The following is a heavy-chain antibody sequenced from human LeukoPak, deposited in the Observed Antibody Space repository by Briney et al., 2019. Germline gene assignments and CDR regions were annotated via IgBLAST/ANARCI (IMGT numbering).Heavy chain of an antibody. CDR1: GFTFSSYA. J-gene: IGHJ6*02. CDR2: ISYDGRNK. V-gene: IGHV3-30*04. D-gene: IGHD2-2*01. CDR3: AREDIVVVPAAKPYYYYGMDV. Sequence: GGSLRVSCAASGFTFSSYAMHWVRQAPGKGLEWVAVISYDGRNKYYADSVKGRFTISRDNSKNTLYLQMNSLRAEDTAVYYCAREDIVVVPAAKPYYYYGMDVWGQGTTVTVSS.